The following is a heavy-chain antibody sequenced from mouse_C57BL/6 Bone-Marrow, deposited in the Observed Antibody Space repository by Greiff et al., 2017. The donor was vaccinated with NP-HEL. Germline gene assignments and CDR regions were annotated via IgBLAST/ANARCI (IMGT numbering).Heavy chain of an antibody. D-gene: IGHD1-1*01. J-gene: IGHJ4*01. CDR3: ASQFITGRGGYAMDY. CDR2: INPNYGTT. V-gene: IGHV1-39*01. CDR1: GYSFTDYN. Sequence: VQLKQSGPELVKPGSSVKISCKASGYSFTDYNMNWVKQSNGKSLEWIGVINPNYGTTSYNQKFKGKATLTVDQSSSTAYMQRNSLTSEDSAVYYCASQFITGRGGYAMDYWGQGTSVTVSS.